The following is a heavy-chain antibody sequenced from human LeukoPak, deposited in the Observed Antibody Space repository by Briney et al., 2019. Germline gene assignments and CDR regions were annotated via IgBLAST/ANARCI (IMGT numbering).Heavy chain of an antibody. CDR2: IYHSGST. V-gene: IGHV4-30-2*01. CDR1: GGSISSGGYS. Sequence: SQTLSLTCAVSGGSISSGGYSWSWIRQPPGKGLGWIGYIYHSGSTYYNPSLKSRVTILVDRSKNQFSLKLSSVTAADTAVYYCARHGLSTQASDIWGQGTMVTVSS. J-gene: IGHJ3*02. CDR3: ARHGLSTQASDI.